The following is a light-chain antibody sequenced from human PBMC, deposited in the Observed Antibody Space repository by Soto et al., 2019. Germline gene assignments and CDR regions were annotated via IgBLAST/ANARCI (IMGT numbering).Light chain of an antibody. CDR2: GAS. J-gene: IGKJ2*01. Sequence: EIVLTQSPGTLSLSPGERATLSCRASQSVISSLAWYHRAPGQAPRLVIFGASSRATGIPDRFSGSGSGTDFTLTISRLEPEDFAVYYCLQYGSSPYTFGQGTKLEIK. V-gene: IGKV3-20*01. CDR1: QSVISS. CDR3: LQYGSSPYT.